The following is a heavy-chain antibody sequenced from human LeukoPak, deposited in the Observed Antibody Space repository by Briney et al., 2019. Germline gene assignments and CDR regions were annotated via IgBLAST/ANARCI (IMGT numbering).Heavy chain of an antibody. D-gene: IGHD2-2*01. CDR3: ASSLGRYCSSTSCYAGDY. CDR2: IILIFGTA. V-gene: IGHV1-69*13. J-gene: IGHJ4*02. CDR1: GGTFSSYA. Sequence: SVKVSCKASGGTFSSYAISWVRQAPGQGLGWMGGIILIFGTANYAQKFQGRVTITADESTSTAYMELSSLRSEDTAVYYCASSLGRYCSSTSCYAGDYWGQGTLVTVSS.